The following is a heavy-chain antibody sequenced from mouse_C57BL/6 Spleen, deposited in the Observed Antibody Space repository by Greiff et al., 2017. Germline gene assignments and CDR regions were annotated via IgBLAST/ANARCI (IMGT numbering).Heavy chain of an antibody. CDR1: GFTISDYY. CDR3: ASQGGLRPWFAY. Sequence: DVMLVESGGGLVQPGGSLKLSCAASGFTISDYYMYWVRQTPEKRLEWVAYISNGCGSTYYSDTVMGRFTTSSDNAKNTLYLQMSRLKSEDTDMYYCASQGGLRPWFAYWGQGTLVTVSA. CDR2: ISNGCGST. V-gene: IGHV5-12*01. J-gene: IGHJ3*01. D-gene: IGHD2-4*01.